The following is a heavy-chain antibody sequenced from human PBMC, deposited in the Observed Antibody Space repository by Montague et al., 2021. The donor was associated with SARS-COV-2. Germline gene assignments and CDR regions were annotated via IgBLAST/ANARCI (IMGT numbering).Heavy chain of an antibody. CDR1: GDSFSFRYS. D-gene: IGHD2-21*01. J-gene: IGHJ4*02. CDR3: ASALAHFHY. V-gene: IGHV4-4*02. CDR2: IFYSAAT. Sequence: SETLSLTCTVSGDSFSFRYSWTWVRQAPGKGLVWFVEIFYSAATNYNPSLKSRVIISLDKSKNQLSLTLNSVTAADTAVYFCASALAHFHYWGQGTLVTVSS.